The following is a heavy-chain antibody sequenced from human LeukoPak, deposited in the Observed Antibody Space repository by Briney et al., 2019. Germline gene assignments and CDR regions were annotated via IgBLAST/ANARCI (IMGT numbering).Heavy chain of an antibody. CDR3: ARRVAGKGFDP. J-gene: IGHJ5*02. CDR1: GFTFSSYS. Sequence: PGGSLRLSCAASGFTFSSYSMNWVRQAPGKGLEWVSYISSSSSTIYYADSVKGRFTISRDNAKNSLYLQMNSLRAEDTAVYYCARRVAGKGFDPWGQGTLVTVSS. D-gene: IGHD6-19*01. CDR2: ISSSSSTI. V-gene: IGHV3-48*04.